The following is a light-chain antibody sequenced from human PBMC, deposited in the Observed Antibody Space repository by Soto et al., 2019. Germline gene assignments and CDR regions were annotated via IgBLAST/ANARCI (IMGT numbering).Light chain of an antibody. J-gene: IGLJ2*01. V-gene: IGLV2-14*01. Sequence: QSFLTQPASVSGSPGQSITISYTGTSGDIGSYTYVSWYQQYPGKAPKLLISEVTNRPSGVSNRFSGSKSGNTASLTISGLQAEDEAHYYCSSYTTNSPPVVFGGGTKVTVL. CDR3: SSYTTNSPPVV. CDR2: EVT. CDR1: SGDIGSYTY.